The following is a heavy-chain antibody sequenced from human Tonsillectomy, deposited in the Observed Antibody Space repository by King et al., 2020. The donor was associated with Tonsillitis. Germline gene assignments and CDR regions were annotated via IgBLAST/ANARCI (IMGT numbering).Heavy chain of an antibody. V-gene: IGHV3-15*01. D-gene: IGHD3-3*01. J-gene: IGHJ5*02. CDR2: IKAISDGGTT. CDR1: GFTFSSGW. CDR3: TTDEWS. Sequence: VQLVESGGGLVKPGGSLRVSYTGSGFTFSSGWMSWVRQAPGKGLEWVGRIKAISDGGTTDYPAPVKGRFTISRDDSKNMLYLQMNTLKIEDTGIYYCTTDEWSWGQGTLVTVSA.